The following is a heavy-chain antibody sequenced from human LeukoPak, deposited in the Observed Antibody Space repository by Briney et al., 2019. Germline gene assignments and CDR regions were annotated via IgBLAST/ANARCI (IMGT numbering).Heavy chain of an antibody. D-gene: IGHD5-12*01. Sequence: SETLSLTCTVSGGSISSGDYYWSWIRQPPGKGLEWIGYIYYSGSTYYNPSLKSRVTISVDTSKNQFSLKLSSVTAADTAVYYCARDLMGGYDSSNFDYWGQGTLVTVSS. CDR2: IYYSGST. J-gene: IGHJ4*02. CDR3: ARDLMGGYDSSNFDY. CDR1: GGSISSGDYY. V-gene: IGHV4-30-4*08.